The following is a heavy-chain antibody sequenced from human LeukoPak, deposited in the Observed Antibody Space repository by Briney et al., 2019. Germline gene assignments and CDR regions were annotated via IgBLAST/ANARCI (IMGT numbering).Heavy chain of an antibody. V-gene: IGHV3-74*01. CDR2: INSDGSST. J-gene: IGHJ4*02. Sequence: GESLKISCAASGFTLSSYWMHWVRQAPGKGLVWVSRINSDGSSTSYADSVKGRFTISRDNAKNTLFLQMNSLRAEDTAVYYCARSRTATTTVGFSWGQGTLVTVSS. CDR3: ARSRTATTTVGFS. D-gene: IGHD4-17*01. CDR1: GFTLSSYW.